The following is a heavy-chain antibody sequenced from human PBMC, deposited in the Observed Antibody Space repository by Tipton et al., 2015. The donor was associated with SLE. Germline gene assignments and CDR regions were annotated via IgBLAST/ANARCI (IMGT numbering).Heavy chain of an antibody. D-gene: IGHD3-3*01. CDR1: GGSISSGSYY. CDR3: ARGVNYFDY. J-gene: IGHJ4*02. V-gene: IGHV4-61*09. CDR2: IYTSGST. Sequence: TLSLTCTVSGGSISSGSYYWSWIRQPAGKGLEWIGHIYTSGSTNYNPSLKSRVTISVDTSKNQFSLKLSSVTAADTAVYYCARGVNYFDYWGQGTLVTVSS.